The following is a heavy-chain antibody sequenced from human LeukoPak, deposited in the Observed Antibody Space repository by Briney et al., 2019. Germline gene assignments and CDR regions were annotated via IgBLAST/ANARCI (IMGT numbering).Heavy chain of an antibody. V-gene: IGHV4-39*07. CDR2: INHSGST. D-gene: IGHD4/OR15-4a*01. CDR1: GGSISSSSYY. CDR3: ARGYDYGDYFDY. Sequence: SETLSLTCTVSGGSISSSSYYWGWIRQPPGKGLEWIGEINHSGSTNYNPSLKSRVTISVDTSKNQFSLKLSSVTAADTAVYYCARGYDYGDYFDYWGQGTLVTVSS. J-gene: IGHJ4*02.